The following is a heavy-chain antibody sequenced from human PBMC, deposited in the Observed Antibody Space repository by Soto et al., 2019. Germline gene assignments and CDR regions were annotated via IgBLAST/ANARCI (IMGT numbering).Heavy chain of an antibody. Sequence: CGPTLLNPTATLTLTYTVSGFSLSNARMGVSWIRQPPGKALEWLAHILSHHEISYSTFLESKITSSKDNSKSQVDLTMTNLEPVDTATYYCARILGYYGSNAAGSYRYFDYWGQGTLLTIS. J-gene: IGHJ4*02. CDR2: ILSHHEI. CDR1: GFSLSNARMG. D-gene: IGHD3-10*01. V-gene: IGHV2-26*01. CDR3: ARILGYYGSNAAGSYRYFDY.